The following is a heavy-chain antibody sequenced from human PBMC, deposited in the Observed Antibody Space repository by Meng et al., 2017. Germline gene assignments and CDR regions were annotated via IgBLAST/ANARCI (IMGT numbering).Heavy chain of an antibody. CDR1: GHTHSSDG. J-gene: IGHJ4*02. Sequence: QVQAVPSGAVVKKPGAAVKVSCNASGHTHSSDGFAWVRQAPGQGLEWMGWINAYNGYTDYAQKFLGRVTLTTDTSTNTGYMELRSLTSDDTAVYYCATRGNPYLDCWGQGTLVTVSS. CDR3: ATRGNPYLDC. V-gene: IGHV1-18*01. CDR2: INAYNGYT.